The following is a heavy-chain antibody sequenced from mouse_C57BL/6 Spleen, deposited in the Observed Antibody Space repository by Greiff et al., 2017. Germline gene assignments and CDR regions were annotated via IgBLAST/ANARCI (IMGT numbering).Heavy chain of an antibody. D-gene: IGHD1-1*02. CDR2: IDPSDSYT. Sequence: VQLQQSGAELVMPGASVKLSCKASGYTFTSYCMHWVKQSPGQSLEWIGVIDPSDSYTNYNQKFKGKSTLTVDKSSSTAYMQLSSLTSEDSAVYYCARGVDCAMDYWGQGTSVTVSS. CDR3: ARGVDCAMDY. J-gene: IGHJ4*01. CDR1: GYTFTSYC. V-gene: IGHV1-69*01.